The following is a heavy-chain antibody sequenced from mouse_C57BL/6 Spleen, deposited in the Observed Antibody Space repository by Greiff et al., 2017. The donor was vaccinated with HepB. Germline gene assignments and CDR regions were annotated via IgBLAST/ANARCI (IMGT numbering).Heavy chain of an antibody. Sequence: VQLQQSGPELVKPGASVKIPCKASGYAFTDYNMDWVKQSHGKSLEWIGDINPNNGGTIYNQKFKGKATLTVDKSSSTAYMELRSLTSEDTAVYYCARSGYYGSPVYFDYWGQGTTLTVSS. V-gene: IGHV1-18*01. J-gene: IGHJ2*01. CDR3: ARSGYYGSPVYFDY. CDR1: GYAFTDYN. D-gene: IGHD1-1*01. CDR2: INPNNGGT.